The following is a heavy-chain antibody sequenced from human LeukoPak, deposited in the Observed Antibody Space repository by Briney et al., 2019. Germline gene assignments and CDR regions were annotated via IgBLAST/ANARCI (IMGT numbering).Heavy chain of an antibody. V-gene: IGHV3-33*01. Sequence: GGSLRLSCAASRFTFSSYGMHWVRQAPGKGLAWVAVIWYDGSNKYYADSVKGRFTISRDNSKNTLYLQMNSLRAEDTAVYYCARDKESRAGATFADYWGQGTLVTVSS. J-gene: IGHJ4*02. CDR3: ARDKESRAGATFADY. D-gene: IGHD1-26*01. CDR2: IWYDGSNK. CDR1: RFTFSSYG.